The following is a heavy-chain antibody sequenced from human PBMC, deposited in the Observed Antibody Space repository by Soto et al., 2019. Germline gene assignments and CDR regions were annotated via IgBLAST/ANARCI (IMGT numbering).Heavy chain of an antibody. V-gene: IGHV4-30-4*01. J-gene: IGHJ4*02. CDR3: ARERRGGDSNGGVDY. Sequence: QVQLQESGPGLVKPSQTLSLTCIVSGASLSSGDYYWSWIRQPPGKGLEWIAFIYYNGNNFYNPPLERRVTIAIDTSNNQFSLTVRSVTAADTAVYYCARERRGGDSNGGVDYWGQGTLVTVSS. D-gene: IGHD2-21*02. CDR1: GASLSSGDYY. CDR2: IYYNGNN.